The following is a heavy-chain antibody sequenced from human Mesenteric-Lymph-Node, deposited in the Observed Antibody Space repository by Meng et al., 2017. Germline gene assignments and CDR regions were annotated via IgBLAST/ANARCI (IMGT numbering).Heavy chain of an antibody. CDR2: ISSSSSYI. J-gene: IGHJ4*02. CDR1: GFTFSSYS. D-gene: IGHD2-15*01. CDR3: AKDRRCSGGSCYSYFDY. V-gene: IGHV3-21*01. Sequence: GESLKISCAASGFTFSSYSMNWVRQAPGKGLEWVSSISSSSSYIYYADSVKGRFTISRDNAKNSLYLQMNSLRAEDTAVYYCAKDRRCSGGSCYSYFDYWGQGTLVTVSS.